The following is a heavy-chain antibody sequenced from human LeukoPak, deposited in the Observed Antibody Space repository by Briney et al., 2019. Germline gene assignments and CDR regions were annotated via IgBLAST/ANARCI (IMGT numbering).Heavy chain of an antibody. CDR1: GGSFSGYY. Sequence: PSETLSLTCAVYGGSFSGYYWSWIRQPPGKGLEWIGEINHSGSTNYNPSLKSRVTISVDTSKNQFSLKLSSVTAADTAVYYCARGSDYGGKVDYWGQGTLVTVSS. V-gene: IGHV4-34*01. D-gene: IGHD4-23*01. CDR2: INHSGST. CDR3: ARGSDYGGKVDY. J-gene: IGHJ4*02.